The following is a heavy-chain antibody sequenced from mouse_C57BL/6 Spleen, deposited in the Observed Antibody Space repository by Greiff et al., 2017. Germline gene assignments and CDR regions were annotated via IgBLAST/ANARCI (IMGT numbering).Heavy chain of an antibody. J-gene: IGHJ4*01. CDR2: IDPSDSYT. CDR3: ARNGYYVGMDY. D-gene: IGHD2-3*01. CDR1: GYTFTSYW. V-gene: IGHV1-59*01. Sequence: VQLQQPGAELVRPGTSVKLSCKASGYTFTSYWMHWVKQRPGQGLEWIGVIDPSDSYTNYNQKFKGKATLTVDTSSSTAYMQLSSLTSEDSAVYYCARNGYYVGMDYWGQGTSVTVSS.